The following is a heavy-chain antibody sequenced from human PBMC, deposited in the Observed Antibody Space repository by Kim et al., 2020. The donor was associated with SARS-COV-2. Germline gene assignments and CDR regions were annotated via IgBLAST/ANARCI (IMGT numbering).Heavy chain of an antibody. D-gene: IGHD1-1*01. CDR1: GFTFSSYD. J-gene: IGHJ6*02. Sequence: GGSLRLSCAASGFTFSSYDMHWVRQATGKGLEWVSAIGTAGDPYYPGSVKGRFTISRENAKNSLYLQMNSLRAGDTAVYYCARGGTNNWNVGEGGGMDVWGQGTTVTVSS. V-gene: IGHV3-13*05. CDR3: ARGGTNNWNVGEGGGMDV. CDR2: IGTAGDP.